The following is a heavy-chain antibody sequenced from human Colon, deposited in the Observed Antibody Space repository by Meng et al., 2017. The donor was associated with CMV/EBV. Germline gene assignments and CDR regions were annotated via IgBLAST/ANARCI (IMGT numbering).Heavy chain of an antibody. Sequence: GPLVPCGAGVKKPGASVNVPCKASGYTFTGYFMYWVRQTPGQGLEWMGSINPNSGGTNYAQKFQGRVTMTRDTSINTAYMELSRLRSDDTAVYYCATVSGGDFDYWGQGALVTVSS. CDR2: INPNSGGT. J-gene: IGHJ4*02. CDR1: GYTFTGYF. D-gene: IGHD1-26*01. CDR3: ATVSGGDFDY. V-gene: IGHV1-2*02.